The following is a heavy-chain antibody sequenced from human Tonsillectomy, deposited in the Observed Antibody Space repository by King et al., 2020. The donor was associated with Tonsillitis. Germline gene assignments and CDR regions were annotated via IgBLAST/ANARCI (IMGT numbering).Heavy chain of an antibody. CDR1: GFTVSSNY. V-gene: IGHV3-53*01. J-gene: IGHJ6*02. D-gene: IGHD6-19*01. CDR2: IYSGGST. CDR3: ARDLYSSGWYEGMDV. Sequence: VQLVESGGGLIQPGGSLRLSCAASGFTVSSNYMTWVRQAPGKGLEWVSVIYSGGSTYYADSVKGRFTISRDNSKNTLYLQMNSLRGEDTAVYYCARDLYSSGWYEGMDVWGQGTTVTVSS.